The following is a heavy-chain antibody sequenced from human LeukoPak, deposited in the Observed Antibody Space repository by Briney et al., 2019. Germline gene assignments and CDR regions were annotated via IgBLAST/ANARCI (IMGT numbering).Heavy chain of an antibody. Sequence: PGGSLRLSCAASGFTFSSYSMNWVRQAPGKGLEWVSSISSSSSYIYYADSVKGRFTISRDNAKNSLYLQMNSLRAEDTAVYYCARGQPLAGYCSGGSCYSASDYWGQGTLVTVSS. CDR2: ISSSSSYI. D-gene: IGHD2-15*01. CDR3: ARGQPLAGYCSGGSCYSASDY. J-gene: IGHJ4*02. V-gene: IGHV3-21*01. CDR1: GFTFSSYS.